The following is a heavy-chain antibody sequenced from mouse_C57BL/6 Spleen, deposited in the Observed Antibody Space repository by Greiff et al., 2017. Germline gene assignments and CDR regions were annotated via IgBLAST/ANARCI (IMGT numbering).Heavy chain of an antibody. CDR1: GYTFTSYW. CDR3: ARGGVREREYYFDY. J-gene: IGHJ2*01. CDR2: IDPSDSYT. Sequence: QVQLQQPGAELVMPGASVKLSCKASGYTFTSYWMHWVKQRPGQGLEWIGEIDPSDSYTNYNQKFKGKSTLTVDKSSSTAYMQLSSLTSEDSAVYYCARGGVREREYYFDYWGQGTTLTVSS. V-gene: IGHV1-69*01. D-gene: IGHD5-1*01.